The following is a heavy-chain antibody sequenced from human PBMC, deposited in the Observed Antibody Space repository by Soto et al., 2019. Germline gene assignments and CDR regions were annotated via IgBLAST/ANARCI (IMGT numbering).Heavy chain of an antibody. Sequence: PGGSLRLSCAASGFTFSSYAMHWVRQAPGKGLEWVAVISYDGSNKYYADSVKGRFTISRDNSKNTLYLQMNGLRAGDTAVYYCARGQSSLTRFDYWGQGTLVTVSS. V-gene: IGHV3-30-3*01. CDR1: GFTFSSYA. J-gene: IGHJ4*02. D-gene: IGHD2-2*01. CDR3: ARGQSSLTRFDY. CDR2: ISYDGSNK.